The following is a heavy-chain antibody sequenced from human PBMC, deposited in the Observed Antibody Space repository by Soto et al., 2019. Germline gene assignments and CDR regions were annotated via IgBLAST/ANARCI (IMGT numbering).Heavy chain of an antibody. CDR3: ARDWALWGGSTATVAFDI. Sequence: GGSLRLSCAASGCTFSSYAMHWVRQAPGKGLEYFSAITSNGGNTDYADSVKGRFTISRDNAKNSLYLQMNSLRAEDTAVYYCARDWALWGGSTATVAFDIWGQGTMVTVSS. D-gene: IGHD3-16*01. J-gene: IGHJ3*02. V-gene: IGHV3-64*04. CDR1: GCTFSSYA. CDR2: ITSNGGNT.